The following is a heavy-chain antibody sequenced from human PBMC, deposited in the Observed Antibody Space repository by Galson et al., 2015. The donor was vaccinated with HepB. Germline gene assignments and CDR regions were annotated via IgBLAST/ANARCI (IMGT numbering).Heavy chain of an antibody. CDR2: TRDKANSYTT. CDR3: ARGVLS. J-gene: IGHJ4*02. CDR1: GFTFSDHY. Sequence: SLRLSCAASGFTFSDHYMDWVRQAPGKGLEWVARTRDKANSYTTEYAASVKGRFTISRGASENSLYLQMNSLTAADTAVYYCARGVLSWGQGTLVTVSS. V-gene: IGHV3-72*01.